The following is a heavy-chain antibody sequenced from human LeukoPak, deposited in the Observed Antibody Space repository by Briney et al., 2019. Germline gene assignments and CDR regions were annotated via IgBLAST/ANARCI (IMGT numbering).Heavy chain of an antibody. CDR3: ARDRRSNSCGYGAYHDY. V-gene: IGHV1-69*04. Sequence: ASVKVSCKASGGTFSSYAISWVRQAPGQGLEWMGRIIPILGIANYAQKFQGRVTITADKSTSTAYMELSSLRSEDTAVYYCARDRRSNSCGYGAYHDYWGQGTLVTVSS. J-gene: IGHJ4*02. CDR1: GGTFSSYA. D-gene: IGHD5-18*01. CDR2: IIPILGIA.